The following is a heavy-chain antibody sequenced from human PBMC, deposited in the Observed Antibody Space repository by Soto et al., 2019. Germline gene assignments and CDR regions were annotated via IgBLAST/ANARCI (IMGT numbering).Heavy chain of an antibody. Sequence: GSLRLSCAASGFTFSNYAMSWVRQAPGKGLEWVSAISGSGGSTYYADSVKGRFTISRDNSKNTLYLQMNSLRAEDTAVYYCAKETYSSGWYYYYYGMDVWGQGTTVTVSS. J-gene: IGHJ6*02. V-gene: IGHV3-23*01. CDR1: GFTFSNYA. D-gene: IGHD6-19*01. CDR3: AKETYSSGWYYYYYGMDV. CDR2: ISGSGGST.